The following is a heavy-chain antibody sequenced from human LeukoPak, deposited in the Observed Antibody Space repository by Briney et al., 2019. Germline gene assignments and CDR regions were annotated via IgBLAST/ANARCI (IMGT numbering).Heavy chain of an antibody. CDR1: GVTFSGSA. J-gene: IGHJ4*02. CDR2: IRSEDNSYAT. CDR3: TRPGIAAAGDY. V-gene: IGHV3-73*01. D-gene: IGHD6-13*01. Sequence: GGSLRLSCAASGVTFSGSAMHWVRQASGKGLEWVGRIRSEDNSYATAYAASVKGRFTISRDDSKNTAYLQMNSLKTEDTAVYYCTRPGIAAAGDYWGQGTLVTVSS.